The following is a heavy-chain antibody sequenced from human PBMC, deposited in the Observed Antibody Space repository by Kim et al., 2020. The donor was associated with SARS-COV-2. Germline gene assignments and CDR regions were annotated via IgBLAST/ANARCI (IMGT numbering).Heavy chain of an antibody. D-gene: IGHD3-16*01. CDR3: AKSRVGGFLGYPMDV. V-gene: IGHV3-9*01. J-gene: IGHJ6*01. Sequence: DSVKGRITNSRDNAKNSLYLQMNSLRPEDTALYYCAKSRVGGFLGYPMDVWGQGTTVTVSS.